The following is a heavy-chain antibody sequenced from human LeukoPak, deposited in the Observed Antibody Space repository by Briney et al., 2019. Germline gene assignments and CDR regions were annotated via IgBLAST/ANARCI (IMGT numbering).Heavy chain of an antibody. CDR2: ITTNTGNP. CDR1: GYTFTNYA. V-gene: IGHV7-4-1*02. D-gene: IGHD3-22*01. Sequence: ASVKVSCKASGYTFTNYAMNWVRQAPGQGLEWMGWITTNTGNPTYAQGFTGRFVFSLDTSVSTAYLQISSLKAEDTAVYYCARVCYYDSSGYPPCDYWGQGTLVTVSS. J-gene: IGHJ4*02. CDR3: ARVCYYDSSGYPPCDY.